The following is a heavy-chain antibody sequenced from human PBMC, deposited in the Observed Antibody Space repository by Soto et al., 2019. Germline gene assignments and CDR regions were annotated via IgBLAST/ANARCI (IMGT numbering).Heavy chain of an antibody. D-gene: IGHD6-19*01. V-gene: IGHV3-23*01. CDR1: GFTFSRHA. CDR3: AKVSSGWYAGLFDL. Sequence: EVQLLESGGGLVQPGGSLRLSCTASGFTFSRHAMTWVRQAPGKGLEWVSGLSDSGGSIYYADSVKGRFTISRDNSMNTLYRQMNTLRAGDTAIYYCAKVSSGWYAGLFDLWGQGTLVTVSS. J-gene: IGHJ4*02. CDR2: LSDSGGSI.